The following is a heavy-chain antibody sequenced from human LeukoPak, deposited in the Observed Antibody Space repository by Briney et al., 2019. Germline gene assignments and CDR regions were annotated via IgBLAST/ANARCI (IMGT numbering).Heavy chain of an antibody. CDR1: GGSISSSSYY. Sequence: SETLSLTCTVSGGSISSSSYYWGWIRQPPGKGLEWIGSIYYSGSTYYNPSLKSRDTISVDTSKNQFSLKLSSVTAADTAVYYCQRYDYDAFDIWGQGTMVTVSS. CDR3: QRYDYDAFDI. D-gene: IGHD1-1*01. CDR2: IYYSGST. J-gene: IGHJ3*02. V-gene: IGHV4-39*07.